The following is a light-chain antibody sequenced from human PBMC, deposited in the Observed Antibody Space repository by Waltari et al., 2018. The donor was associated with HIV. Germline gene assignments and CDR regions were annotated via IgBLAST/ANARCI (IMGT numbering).Light chain of an antibody. Sequence: IVMTQSPANLSVSPGDRATLSCRASQTINNDLAWYQQKPGQAPRLLIYGASTRASGFPARFSGSGYGTDFTLTISRLEPEDFAVYYCQQYGSSPWTFGQGAKLEIK. V-gene: IGKV3-15*01. CDR3: QQYGSSPWT. CDR1: QTINND. CDR2: GAS. J-gene: IGKJ1*01.